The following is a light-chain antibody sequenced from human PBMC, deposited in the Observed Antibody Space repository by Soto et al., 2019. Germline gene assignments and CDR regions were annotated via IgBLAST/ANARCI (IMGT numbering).Light chain of an antibody. V-gene: IGKV2-30*02. CDR1: QSLIHSDGSTY. CDR2: EVS. Sequence: DVVMTQSPLSLPVTLGQPASISCRSSQSLIHSDGSTYLSWFQQRPGRSPRRLIYEVSDRDSGVLERLSGSGSGTDCTLKISRMEAEDVGVYYCMHGTHWPWTFGQGTEVEIK. CDR3: MHGTHWPWT. J-gene: IGKJ1*01.